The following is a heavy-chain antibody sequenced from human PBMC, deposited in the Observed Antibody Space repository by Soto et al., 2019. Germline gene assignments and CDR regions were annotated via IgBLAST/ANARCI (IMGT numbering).Heavy chain of an antibody. J-gene: IGHJ5*02. V-gene: IGHV4-31*03. Sequence: QVQLQESGPGLVKPSQTLSLTCTVSGGSISSTGYYWSWIRQHPGKGLEWIGYIYYSGSTYYNPSLKSRGTISVDTAKNQFSLKLSSVTAADTAVYYCARDRMAADKGFDLWGQGTLVTVSS. CDR2: IYYSGST. CDR3: ARDRMAADKGFDL. D-gene: IGHD6-19*01. CDR1: GGSISSTGYY.